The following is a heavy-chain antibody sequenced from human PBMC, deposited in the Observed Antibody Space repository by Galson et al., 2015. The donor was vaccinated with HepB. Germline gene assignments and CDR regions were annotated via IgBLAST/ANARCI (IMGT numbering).Heavy chain of an antibody. V-gene: IGHV3-64D*06. CDR2: ISSNGGGT. CDR1: GFTFSSYA. J-gene: IGHJ4*02. Sequence: SLRLSCAASGFTFSSYAMHWVRQAPGKGLEYVSAISSNGGGTYYADSVKGRFTISRDNSKNTLYLQMSSLRAEDTAVYYCVKDYYASGDAFDYWGQGTLVTVSS. CDR3: VKDYYASGDAFDY. D-gene: IGHD3-10*01.